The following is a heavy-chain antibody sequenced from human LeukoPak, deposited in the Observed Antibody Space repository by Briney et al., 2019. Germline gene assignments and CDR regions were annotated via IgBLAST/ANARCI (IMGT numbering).Heavy chain of an antibody. CDR3: ARDSAGYSSASYGSLFDP. CDR2: LYCSGST. CDR1: GGSISSNY. Sequence: SETLSLTCTVSGGSISSNYWSWVRQPPGKGLEWLGYLYCSGSTNYNPYLKNRVPISADTSNNQFSLRLRSVTAADKAVYYCARDSAGYSSASYGSLFDPWGQGTLVTVSS. J-gene: IGHJ5*02. V-gene: IGHV4-59*01. D-gene: IGHD6-19*01.